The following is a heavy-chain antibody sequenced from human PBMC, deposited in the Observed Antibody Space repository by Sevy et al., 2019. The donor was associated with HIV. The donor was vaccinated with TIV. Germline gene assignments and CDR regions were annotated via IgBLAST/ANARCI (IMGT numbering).Heavy chain of an antibody. CDR1: GFTFTTYT. CDR3: ARPYGSGSWEAFDV. Sequence: GGSLRLTCAASGFTFTTYTMNWVRQAPGKGLEWVSSITSSSNYIYYADSVKGRFTISRDNAKDSVYLQMNSLRAEDTAVYYCARPYGSGSWEAFDVWDQGTMVTVSS. J-gene: IGHJ3*01. CDR2: ITSSSNYI. D-gene: IGHD3-10*01. V-gene: IGHV3-21*01.